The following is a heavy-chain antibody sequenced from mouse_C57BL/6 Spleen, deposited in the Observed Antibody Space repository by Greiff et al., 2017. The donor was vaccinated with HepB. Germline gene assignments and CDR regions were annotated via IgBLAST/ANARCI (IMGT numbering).Heavy chain of an antibody. CDR1: GFTFSSYG. J-gene: IGHJ2*01. V-gene: IGHV5-6*01. CDR3: ARLGLYGNYLFDY. CDR2: ISSGGSYT. Sequence: EVQLVESGGDLVKPGGSLKLSCAASGFTFSSYGMSWVRQTPDKRLEWVATISSGGSYTYYPDSVKGRFTISRDNAKNTLYLQMSSLKSEDTAMYYCARLGLYGNYLFDYWGQGTTLTVSS. D-gene: IGHD2-1*01.